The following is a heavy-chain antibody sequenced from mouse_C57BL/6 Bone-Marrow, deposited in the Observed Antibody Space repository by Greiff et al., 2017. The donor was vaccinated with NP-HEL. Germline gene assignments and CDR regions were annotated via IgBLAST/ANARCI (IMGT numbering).Heavy chain of an antibody. CDR3: APNWGGFAY. J-gene: IGHJ3*01. D-gene: IGHD4-1*01. Sequence: VQLKQSGPVLVKPGASVKMSCKASGYTFTDYYMNWVKQSHGKSLEWIGVINPYNGGTSYNQKFKGKATLTVDKSSSTAYMELNSLTSEDSAVYYCAPNWGGFAYWGQGTLVTVSA. CDR1: GYTFTDYY. CDR2: INPYNGGT. V-gene: IGHV1-19*01.